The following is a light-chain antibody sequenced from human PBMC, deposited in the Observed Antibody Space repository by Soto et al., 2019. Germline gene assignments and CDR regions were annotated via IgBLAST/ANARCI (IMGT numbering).Light chain of an antibody. Sequence: IQMTQPPSTLSASVGDRVTFTCRASQTISTWLAWYQQKPGEAPKLLIYKASTLEVGVPSRFSGSGSGTDFTLTINTLQPADFATYYCQQYNSYPWTFGQGTKV. CDR1: QTISTW. CDR2: KAS. CDR3: QQYNSYPWT. V-gene: IGKV1-5*03. J-gene: IGKJ1*01.